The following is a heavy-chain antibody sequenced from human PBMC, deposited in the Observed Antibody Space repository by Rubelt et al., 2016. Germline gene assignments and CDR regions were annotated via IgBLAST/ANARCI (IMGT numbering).Heavy chain of an antibody. V-gene: IGHV4-39*01. D-gene: IGHD6-19*01. Sequence: QLQLQESGPGLVKPSETLSLTCTVSGGSISSSSYCWGWIRQPPGKGLEWIGRIYYSGSTYYNPSLKSRVTISVDTSKNQFSLKLSSVTAADTAVYYCARRSSGWYYFDYWGQGTLVTVSS. CDR1: GGSISSSSYC. CDR3: ARRSSGWYYFDY. CDR2: IYYSGST. J-gene: IGHJ4*02.